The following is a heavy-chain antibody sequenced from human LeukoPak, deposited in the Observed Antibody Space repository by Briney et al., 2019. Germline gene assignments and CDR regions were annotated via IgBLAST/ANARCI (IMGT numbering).Heavy chain of an antibody. Sequence: PGGSLRLSCAASGFTFSSYALSWVRQAPGKGLEWVSAISGSGGSTYYADSVKGRFTISRDNTKNTLYLQMNSLRAEDTAVYYCARGGSPSDYWGQGTLVTVSS. J-gene: IGHJ4*02. CDR2: ISGSGGST. D-gene: IGHD3-16*01. CDR3: ARGGSPSDY. CDR1: GFTFSSYA. V-gene: IGHV3-23*01.